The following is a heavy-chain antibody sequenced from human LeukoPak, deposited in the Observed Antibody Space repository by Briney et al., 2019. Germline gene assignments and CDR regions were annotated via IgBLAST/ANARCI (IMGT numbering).Heavy chain of an antibody. D-gene: IGHD3-22*01. CDR1: GGSISGYY. V-gene: IGHV4-38-2*02. CDR3: ARRSSGYWGLVGYFDY. J-gene: IGHJ4*02. CDR2: IYHSGST. Sequence: SETLSLTCTVSGGSISGYYWGWIRQPPGKGLEWIGSIYHSGSTYYNPSLKSRVTISVDTSKNQFSLKLSSVTAADTAVYYCARRSSGYWGLVGYFDYWGQGTLVTVSS.